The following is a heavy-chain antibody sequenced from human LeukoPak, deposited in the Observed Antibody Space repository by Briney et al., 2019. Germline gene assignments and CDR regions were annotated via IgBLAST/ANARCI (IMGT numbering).Heavy chain of an antibody. CDR3: ARGPPNWGYDY. D-gene: IGHD7-27*01. J-gene: IGHJ4*02. V-gene: IGHV1-8*01. CDR1: GYTFTSYD. CDR2: MSPNSGDT. Sequence: ASVEVSCKASGYTFTSYDFNWVRQATGQRPEWMGWMSPNSGDTGYAQKFQDRVTMTRNTSISTAYMELSSLRSDDTAVYYCARGPPNWGYDYWGPRTLVTVSS.